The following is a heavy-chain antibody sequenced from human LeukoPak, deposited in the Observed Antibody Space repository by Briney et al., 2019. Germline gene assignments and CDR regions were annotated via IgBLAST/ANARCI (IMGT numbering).Heavy chain of an antibody. Sequence: GGSLRLSCAASAFTFDDYAMHWVRQAPGKGLEWVSGISWNSGSIGYADSVKGRFTISRDNAKNSLYLQMNSLRAEDTALYYCAKGRWGTYYYGMDVWGQGTTVTVSS. CDR1: AFTFDDYA. CDR2: ISWNSGSI. D-gene: IGHD2-8*02. V-gene: IGHV3-9*01. CDR3: AKGRWGTYYYGMDV. J-gene: IGHJ6*02.